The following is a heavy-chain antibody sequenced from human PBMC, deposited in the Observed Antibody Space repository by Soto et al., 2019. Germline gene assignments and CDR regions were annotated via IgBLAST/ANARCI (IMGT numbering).Heavy chain of an antibody. CDR2: ISGSGGST. V-gene: IGHV3-23*01. J-gene: IGHJ4*02. D-gene: IGHD6-19*01. CDR3: AKGGSRQWLVYYFDY. CDR1: GFTFSSYA. Sequence: GGSLRLSCAASGFTFSSYAMSWVRQAPGKGLEWVSAISGSGGSTYYADSVKGRFTISRDNSKNTLYLQMNSLRAEDTAVYYCAKGGSRQWLVYYFDYWGQGTLVTVSS.